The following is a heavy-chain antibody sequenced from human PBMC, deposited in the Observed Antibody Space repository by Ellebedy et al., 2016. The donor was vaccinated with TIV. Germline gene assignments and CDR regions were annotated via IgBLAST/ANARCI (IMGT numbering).Heavy chain of an antibody. Sequence: AASVKVSCKASGYTFTSYGISWVRQAPGQGLEWMGWISAYSANTNYAQKLQGRVTMTEDTSTDTAYMVLSSLRSEDTAVYYCATDLIYGGIFDYWGQGTLVTVSS. CDR3: ATDLIYGGIFDY. CDR2: ISAYSANT. J-gene: IGHJ4*02. CDR1: GYTFTSYG. V-gene: IGHV1-18*01. D-gene: IGHD4-23*01.